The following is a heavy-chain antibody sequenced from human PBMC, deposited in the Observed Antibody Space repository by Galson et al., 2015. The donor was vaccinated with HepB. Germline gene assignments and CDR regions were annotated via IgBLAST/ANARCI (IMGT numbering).Heavy chain of an antibody. D-gene: IGHD4-17*01. CDR1: GFTFSDYY. J-gene: IGHJ4*02. CDR3: ARVADADYGDHTHFDS. CDR2: ISASTIYT. V-gene: IGHV3-11*06. Sequence: SLRLSCAASGFTFSDYYMSWIRQAPGKGLEWLSYISASTIYTNYADSVKGRFTVSRDNAKNSLNLQMNSLRAEDTAVYYRARVADADYGDHTHFDSWGQGTLVTVSS.